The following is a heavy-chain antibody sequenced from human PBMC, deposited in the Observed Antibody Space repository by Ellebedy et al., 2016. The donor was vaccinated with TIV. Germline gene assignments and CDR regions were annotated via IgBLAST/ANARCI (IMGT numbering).Heavy chain of an antibody. CDR3: ARHALVFDIEPYKWFAP. V-gene: IGHV4-39*01. Sequence: SETLSLTCTVSGASISGSTYYWGWIRQPPGTGLEWIGSIYYTGTTYFNPSLKSRVTISVDTSMNQFSLKVNSVTAADTAVFYCARHALVFDIEPYKWFAPWGQGTRVTVSS. CDR2: IYYTGTT. J-gene: IGHJ5*02. D-gene: IGHD2-21*01. CDR1: GASISGSTYY.